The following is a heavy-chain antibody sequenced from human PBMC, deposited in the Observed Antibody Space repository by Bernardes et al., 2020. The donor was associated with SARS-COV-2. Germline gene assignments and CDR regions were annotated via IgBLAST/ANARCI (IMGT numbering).Heavy chain of an antibody. CDR3: ARSAGMDV. J-gene: IGHJ6*02. CDR1: GFDFSDSW. Sequence: VESLFLSCAGSGFDFSDSWMTWVRQAPGKGLAWVANIKRDGSETYYVDSVKGRFTISRDNAKTLVFLQMNSLRAEDTAVFYCARSAGMDVWGQGTMVTVSS. V-gene: IGHV3-7*03. CDR2: IKRDGSET.